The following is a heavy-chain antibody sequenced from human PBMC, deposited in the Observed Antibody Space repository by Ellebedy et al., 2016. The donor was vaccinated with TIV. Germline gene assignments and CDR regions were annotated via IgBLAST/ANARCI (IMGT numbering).Heavy chain of an antibody. J-gene: IGHJ4*02. D-gene: IGHD3-9*01. CDR3: VREGLPPYFDWLFG. CDR1: GFTFNNNW. CDR2: MNGDGSST. Sequence: PGGSLRLSCVGSGFTFNNNWMHWVRQAPGKGLVWVSRMNGDGSSTRYADSVKGRFTISRDNARNTLYLQMNRLTAEDTAVYYCVREGLPPYFDWLFGWGQGTLVTVSS. V-gene: IGHV3-74*01.